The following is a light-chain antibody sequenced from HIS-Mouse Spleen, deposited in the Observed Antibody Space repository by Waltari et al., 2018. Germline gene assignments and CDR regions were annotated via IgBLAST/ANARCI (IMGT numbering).Light chain of an antibody. Sequence: SYELTQPPSVSVSPGQTARITCSGDALPKPYAYWYQQKPGQAPVLGIYKDSERPSGIPERFSGSSSGTTVTLTISGVQAEDEADYYCQSADSSGTYYVFGTGTKVTVL. CDR2: KDS. J-gene: IGLJ1*01. CDR3: QSADSSGTYYV. CDR1: ALPKPY. V-gene: IGLV3-25*03.